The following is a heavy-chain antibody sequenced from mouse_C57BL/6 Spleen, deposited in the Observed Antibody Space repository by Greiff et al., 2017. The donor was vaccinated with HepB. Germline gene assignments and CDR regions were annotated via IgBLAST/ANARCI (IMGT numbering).Heavy chain of an antibody. CDR1: GYAFSSYW. V-gene: IGHV1-80*01. J-gene: IGHJ2*01. CDR2: IYPGDGDT. Sequence: QVQLQQSGAELVKPGASVKISCKASGYAFSSYWMNWVKQRPGKGLEWIGQIYPGDGDTNYNGKFKGKATLTADKSSSTAYMQLSSLTSEDSAVYFCARYRSPYSPFDYWGQGTTLTVSS. D-gene: IGHD2-10*01. CDR3: ARYRSPYSPFDY.